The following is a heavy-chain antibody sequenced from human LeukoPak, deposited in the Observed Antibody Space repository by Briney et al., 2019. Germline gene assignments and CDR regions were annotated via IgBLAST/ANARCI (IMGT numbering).Heavy chain of an antibody. J-gene: IGHJ6*02. CDR1: GYTITGYY. V-gene: IGHV1-18*04. CDR2: ISAYNGNT. D-gene: IGHD2-15*01. CDR3: ARDLGILSRDYYYGMDV. Sequence: ASVKVSRKASGYTITGYYIHWVRQAPGQGLEWMGWISAYNGNTNYAQKLQGRVTMTTDTSTSTAYMELRSLRSDDTAVYYCARDLGILSRDYYYGMDVWGQGTTVTVSS.